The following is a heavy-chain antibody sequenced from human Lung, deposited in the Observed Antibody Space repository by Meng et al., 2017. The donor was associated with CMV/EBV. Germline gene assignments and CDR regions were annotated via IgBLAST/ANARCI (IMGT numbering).Heavy chain of an antibody. Sequence: QRQLKESGPWLVKPSGTLSLTCAVSGGSISISTWWSWVRQPPGKGLEWIGEIYHSGGTNYNPSLRGRVTISLDKSKNQFSLTLRSVTAADTAVYYCARDPYATGWAGWGQGTLVTVFS. CDR2: IYHSGGT. V-gene: IGHV4-4*02. D-gene: IGHD6-19*01. CDR1: GGSISISTW. CDR3: ARDPYATGWAG. J-gene: IGHJ4*02.